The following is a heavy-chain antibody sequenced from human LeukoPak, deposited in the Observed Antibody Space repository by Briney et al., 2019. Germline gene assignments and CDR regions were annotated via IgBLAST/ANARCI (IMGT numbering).Heavy chain of an antibody. D-gene: IGHD3-9*01. J-gene: IGHJ4*02. Sequence: GGSLRLSCVASGFSISSYEMNWVRQAPGKGLEWVSYIGGSGRTKYYADSVKGRFTISRDNVKNSLFLQMNSLSDEDTAVYYCARDFLTGYFDYWGQGTLVTVSS. V-gene: IGHV3-48*03. CDR3: ARDFLTGYFDY. CDR2: IGGSGRTK. CDR1: GFSISSYE.